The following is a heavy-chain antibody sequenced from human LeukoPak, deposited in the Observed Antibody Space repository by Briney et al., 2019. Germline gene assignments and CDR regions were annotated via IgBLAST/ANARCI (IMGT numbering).Heavy chain of an antibody. CDR2: INEDGSTT. D-gene: IGHD1-26*01. CDR3: VRDLGGRSGH. V-gene: IGHV3-74*01. Sequence: GGSLRLSCAASGFTFSSNWMHWVRQAPGKGLVWVSRINEDGSTTNYADSVKGRSTIFRDNAKNTLYLRMNSLRAEDTAVYYCVRDLGGRSGHWGQGTLVTVSS. J-gene: IGHJ4*02. CDR1: GFTFSSNW.